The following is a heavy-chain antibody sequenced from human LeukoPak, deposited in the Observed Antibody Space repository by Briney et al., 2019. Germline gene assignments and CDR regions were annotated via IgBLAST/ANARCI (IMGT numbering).Heavy chain of an antibody. D-gene: IGHD6-19*01. CDR2: IYYSGST. J-gene: IGHJ6*02. CDR3: ARVLAVAGTGLQNYYYYYGMDV. CDR1: GGSISSYY. Sequence: PSETLSLTCTVSGGSISSYYWSWIRQPPGKGLEWIGYIYYSGSTNYNPSLKSRVTISVDTSKNQFSLKLSSVTAADTAVYYCARVLAVAGTGLQNYYYYYGMDVWGQGTTVTVSS. V-gene: IGHV4-59*01.